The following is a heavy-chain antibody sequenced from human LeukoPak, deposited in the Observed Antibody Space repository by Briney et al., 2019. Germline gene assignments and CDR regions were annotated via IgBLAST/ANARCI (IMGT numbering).Heavy chain of an antibody. CDR2: IYYSEST. V-gene: IGHV4-59*01. J-gene: IGHJ4*02. CDR3: ARGDDFWSGFPDY. D-gene: IGHD3-3*01. CDR1: GGSISSYY. Sequence: SETLSLTCTVSGGSISSYYWSWIRQPPGKGLEWIGYIYYSESTNYNPSLKSRVTISVDTSKNQFSLKLSSVTAADTAVYYCARGDDFWSGFPDYWGQGTLVTVSS.